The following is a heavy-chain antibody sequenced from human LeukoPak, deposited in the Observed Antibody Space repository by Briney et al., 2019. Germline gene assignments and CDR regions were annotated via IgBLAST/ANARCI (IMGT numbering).Heavy chain of an antibody. CDR1: GFTFSSYG. D-gene: IGHD6-19*01. CDR2: ISYDGSNK. CDR3: ANIGDSSGWAIDY. V-gene: IGHV3-30*18. J-gene: IGHJ4*02. Sequence: GRSLRLSCAASGFTFSSYGMHWVRQAPGKGLEWVAVISYDGSNKYYADFVKGRFTISRDNSKNTLYLQMNSLRAEDTAVYYCANIGDSSGWAIDYWGQGTLVTVSS.